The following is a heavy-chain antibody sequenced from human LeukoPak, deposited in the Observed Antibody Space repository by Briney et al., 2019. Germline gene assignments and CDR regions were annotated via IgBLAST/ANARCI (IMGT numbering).Heavy chain of an antibody. CDR1: RLTVSTTY. Sequence: GGSLRLSCAASRLTVSTTYITWVRQAPGKGLEWVSVIESSGTTHYADSVRGRFTISRDNSKNTVFLQMNGLRPEDTAVYYCGRITKWGQGTLVTVSS. CDR3: GRITK. V-gene: IGHV3-66*01. J-gene: IGHJ4*02. CDR2: IESSGTT.